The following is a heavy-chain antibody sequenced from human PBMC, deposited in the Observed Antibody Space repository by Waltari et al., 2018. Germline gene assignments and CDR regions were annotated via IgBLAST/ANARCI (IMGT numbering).Heavy chain of an antibody. V-gene: IGHV1-2*06. CDR3: ARDWNYYDNSGSSAFGY. J-gene: IGHJ4*02. D-gene: IGHD3-22*01. Sequence: QVQLVQSGAEVKKPGASVKVSCKASQYTFTGYYMHWVRQAPGQGLEWMGRINPNSGDTSYAQKFQGRVTMTRDTSISTAYMELSRLRSDDTAVYYCARDWNYYDNSGSSAFGYWGQGTLLTVSS. CDR2: INPNSGDT. CDR1: QYTFTGYY.